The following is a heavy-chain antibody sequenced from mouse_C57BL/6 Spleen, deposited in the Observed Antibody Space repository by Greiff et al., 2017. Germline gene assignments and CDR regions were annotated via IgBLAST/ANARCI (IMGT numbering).Heavy chain of an antibody. J-gene: IGHJ4*01. V-gene: IGHV1-80*01. D-gene: IGHD2-5*01. CDR1: GYAFSSYW. Sequence: VKLMESGAELVKPGASVKISCKASGYAFSSYWMNWVKQRPGKGLEWIGQIYPGDGDTNYNGKFKGKATLTADKSSSTAYMQLSSLTSEDSAVYFCARGGAYSNIPMDYWGQGTSVTVSS. CDR3: ARGGAYSNIPMDY. CDR2: IYPGDGDT.